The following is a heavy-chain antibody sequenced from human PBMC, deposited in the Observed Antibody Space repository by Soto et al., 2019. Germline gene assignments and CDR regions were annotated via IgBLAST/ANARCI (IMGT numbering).Heavy chain of an antibody. CDR3: AHRRNYDGSWNEGVFDY. D-gene: IGHD3-16*01. J-gene: IGHJ4*02. CDR2: IYWDDDK. CDR1: GFSLTSRPVG. Sequence: QITLKESGPTLVKPTQTLTLTCTFSGFSLTSRPVGVGWVRQPPGKALEWLAFIYWDDDKRYSPSLRSTLTVTKDASKNQVVLTLTNMDPGDTATYYCAHRRNYDGSWNEGVFDYWGQGILVTVSS. V-gene: IGHV2-5*02.